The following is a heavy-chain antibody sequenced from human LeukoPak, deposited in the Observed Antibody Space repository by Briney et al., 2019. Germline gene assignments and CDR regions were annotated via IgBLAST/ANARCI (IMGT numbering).Heavy chain of an antibody. CDR1: GFTFNKYW. D-gene: IGHD3-16*01. CDR2: INTDGRTT. CDR3: ARGTTDDYGLDY. J-gene: IGHJ4*02. Sequence: GGSLRLSCADSGFTFNKYWMSWVRQAPGKGLEWVSHINTDGRTTAYAGSVKGRFTVSRDNAKNTLYLQMNSLTPEDTAVYYCARGTTDDYGLDYSGQGALVTVSS. V-gene: IGHV3-74*01.